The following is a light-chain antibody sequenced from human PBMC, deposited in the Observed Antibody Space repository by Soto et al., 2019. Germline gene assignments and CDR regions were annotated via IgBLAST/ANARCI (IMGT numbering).Light chain of an antibody. CDR2: DAS. Sequence: QSVLTQPASVSGSPGQSITISCSGTGSDVGAYNYVSWYQQHPAKAPKLMIYDASNRPSGVSDRFSGSKSGNTASLTISGLQAEDEADYYCYSYTSSSTYVFGSGTKVTVL. J-gene: IGLJ1*01. V-gene: IGLV2-14*01. CDR3: YSYTSSSTYV. CDR1: GSDVGAYNY.